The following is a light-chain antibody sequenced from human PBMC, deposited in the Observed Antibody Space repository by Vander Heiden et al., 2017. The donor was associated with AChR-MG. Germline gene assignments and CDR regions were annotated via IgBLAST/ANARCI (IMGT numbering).Light chain of an antibody. V-gene: IGKV3-20*01. CDR2: GAA. J-gene: IGKJ1*01. CDR3: QQYSRSPGT. CDR1: ESASSSY. Sequence: IVLTQSPGTLSLSPGERATLACRASESASSSYLPRYQQKPGQAPNLIIYGAASRATCVPDRFSCRVSGTDFTLTNTRLEPEDFAVYYCQQYSRSPGTFGQGTKVEVK.